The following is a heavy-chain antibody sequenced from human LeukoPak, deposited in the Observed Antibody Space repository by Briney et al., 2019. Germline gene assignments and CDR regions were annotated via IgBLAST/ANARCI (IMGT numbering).Heavy chain of an antibody. CDR2: ITNNGGST. CDR3: VKGRIYCCYPSLVY. J-gene: IGHJ4*02. CDR1: GFTFCDYA. V-gene: IGHV3-64D*06. Sequence: GGSLRLSCSVSGFTFCDYAMHWVRQAPGKGLEYVSAITNNGGSTYYADSAKGRFSVSRDNSKNTVYLQLSSLRPDDTAVYYCVKGRIYCCYPSLVYWGQGTLVTVSS. D-gene: IGHD2-2*01.